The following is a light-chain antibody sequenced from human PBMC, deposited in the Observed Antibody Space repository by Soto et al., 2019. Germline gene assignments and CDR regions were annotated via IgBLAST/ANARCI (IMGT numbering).Light chain of an antibody. CDR3: QQYKTYSWT. Sequence: DIQMTQSPSTLSASVGDRVSITCRASQNIDSGLVWYQQKPGKAPVLLIHEASSLEGGVPSRFSGSGSGTDFTLSISSLQPDDFATYYCQQYKTYSWTFGQGTRLEI. CDR1: QNIDSG. CDR2: EAS. V-gene: IGKV1-5*03. J-gene: IGKJ1*01.